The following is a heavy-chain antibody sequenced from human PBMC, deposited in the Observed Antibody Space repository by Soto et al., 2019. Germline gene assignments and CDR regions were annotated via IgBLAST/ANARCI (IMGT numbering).Heavy chain of an antibody. CDR1: GFTFSSYS. Sequence: EVQLVESGGGLVKPGGSLRLSCAASGFTFSSYSMNWVRQAPGKGLDWVSSISSSGDYIYYADSVKGRFTISRDNARNSLYLQMDSLRDEDTAVYYCARPRPSIAAFWGQGTQVTXSS. V-gene: IGHV3-21*01. CDR3: ARPRPSIAAF. D-gene: IGHD6-6*01. CDR2: ISSSGDYI. J-gene: IGHJ4*02.